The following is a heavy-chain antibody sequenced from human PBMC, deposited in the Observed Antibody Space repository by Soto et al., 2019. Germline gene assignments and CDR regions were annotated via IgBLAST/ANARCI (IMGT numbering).Heavy chain of an antibody. V-gene: IGHV4-31*03. D-gene: IGHD5-18*01. Sequence: PSETLSLTCTVSGDSISSGAFYWNWIRQHPGKGLEWIGYIYYTGNSYHNPSLKSRVTISVDTSKNQLFLNLSSVTAADTAVYYCARVMSYGPSDVWGQGTTVTVSS. CDR2: IYYTGNS. CDR3: ARVMSYGPSDV. J-gene: IGHJ6*02. CDR1: GDSISSGAFY.